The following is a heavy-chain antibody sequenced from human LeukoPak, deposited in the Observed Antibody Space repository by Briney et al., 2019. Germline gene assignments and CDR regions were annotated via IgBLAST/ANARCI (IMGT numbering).Heavy chain of an antibody. D-gene: IGHD7-27*01. Sequence: GGSLRLSCAASPFTFGDYGMVWVRQAPGKGLEWVSGISWNGDENTYADSVKGRFTISREDAKNSLYLQMNSLRAEDTALYYCARDNWGPDHWGQGTLVTVS. J-gene: IGHJ4*02. V-gene: IGHV3-20*04. CDR3: ARDNWGPDH. CDR2: ISWNGDEN. CDR1: PFTFGDYG.